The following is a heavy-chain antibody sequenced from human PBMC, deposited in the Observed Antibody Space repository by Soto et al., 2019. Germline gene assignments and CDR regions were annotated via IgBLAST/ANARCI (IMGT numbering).Heavy chain of an antibody. Sequence: QITLKESGPPRVKPTQTLTLTCNFSGFSLSTSGVGVAWLRQPPGKALEWLAVIYWDDDKRYSPSLKNRLTIYNDTSKNQVVLTMTSMDPADTATYFCAHRGYMSGNWDQGYLDYWGPGILIAVSS. V-gene: IGHV2-5*02. CDR1: GFSLSTSGVG. J-gene: IGHJ4*02. CDR2: IYWDDDK. CDR3: AHRGYMSGNWDQGYLDY. D-gene: IGHD7-27*01.